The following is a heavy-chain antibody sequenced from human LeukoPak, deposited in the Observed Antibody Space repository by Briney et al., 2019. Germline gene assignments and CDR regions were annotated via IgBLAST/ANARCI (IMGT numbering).Heavy chain of an antibody. V-gene: IGHV3-74*01. CDR2: IKSDGSET. J-gene: IGHJ6*02. CDR1: GFTFSSYW. CDR3: ASDRVFYGLDV. Sequence: GGSLRLSCAASGFTFSSYWMPWVRQAPGKGLMWVSRIKSDGSETSYADSVKGRFTISRDNARNTLYLQVNSLRPEDTAIYYCASDRVFYGLDVWGQGTTVTVSS.